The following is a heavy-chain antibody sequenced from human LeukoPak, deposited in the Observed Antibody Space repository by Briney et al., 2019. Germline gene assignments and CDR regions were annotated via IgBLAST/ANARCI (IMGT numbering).Heavy chain of an antibody. CDR2: ISGSGAST. V-gene: IGHV3-23*01. Sequence: GGSLRLSCAASGFTFSSYAMSWVRQAPGRGLEWVSSISGSGASTYYADSVKGRFTISRDNSKNTLYLQTNSLRAEDTAVYYCAKDIVIIPAASYAFDIWGQGTMVIVSS. CDR3: AKDIVIIPAASYAFDI. D-gene: IGHD2-2*01. CDR1: GFTFSSYA. J-gene: IGHJ3*02.